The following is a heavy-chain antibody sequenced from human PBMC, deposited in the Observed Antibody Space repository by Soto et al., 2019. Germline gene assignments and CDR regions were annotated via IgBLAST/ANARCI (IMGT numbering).Heavy chain of an antibody. V-gene: IGHV4-39*01. Sequence: SETLSLTCTVSGGSISSSSYYWGWIRQPPGKGLEWIGSIYYSGSTYYNPSLKSRVTISVDTSKNQFSLKLSSVTAADTAVYYCARPLYGDYDLTYYYYGTDVWGQGTTVTVSS. CDR3: ARPLYGDYDLTYYYYGTDV. J-gene: IGHJ6*02. CDR2: IYYSGST. D-gene: IGHD4-17*01. CDR1: GGSISSSSYY.